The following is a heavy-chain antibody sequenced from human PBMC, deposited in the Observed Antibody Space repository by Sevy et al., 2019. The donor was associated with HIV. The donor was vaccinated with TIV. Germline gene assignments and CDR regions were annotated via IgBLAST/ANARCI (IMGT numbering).Heavy chain of an antibody. Sequence: GGSLRLSCAASGFTFSSYSMNWVRQAPGKGLERVSYISSSSSTMYYADSVKGRFTISRDNSKNTLYLQMNSLRAEDTAVYYCASSMVVVPAATFDYWGQGTLVTVSS. CDR3: ASSMVVVPAATFDY. V-gene: IGHV3-48*01. CDR1: GFTFSSYS. D-gene: IGHD2-2*01. J-gene: IGHJ4*02. CDR2: ISSSSSTM.